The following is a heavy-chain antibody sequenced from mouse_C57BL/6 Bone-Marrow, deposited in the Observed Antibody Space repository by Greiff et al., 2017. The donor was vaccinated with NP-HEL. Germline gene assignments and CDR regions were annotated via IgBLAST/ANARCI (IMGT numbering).Heavy chain of an antibody. Sequence: EVQRVESGGDLVKPGGSLKLSCAASGFTFSSYGMSWVRQTPDKRLEWVATISSGGSYTYYPDSVKGRFTISRDNAKNTLYLQMSSLKSEDTAMYYCARPGLYYYGSTFAYWGQGTLVTVSA. CDR1: GFTFSSYG. CDR3: ARPGLYYYGSTFAY. CDR2: ISSGGSYT. V-gene: IGHV5-6*01. D-gene: IGHD1-1*01. J-gene: IGHJ3*01.